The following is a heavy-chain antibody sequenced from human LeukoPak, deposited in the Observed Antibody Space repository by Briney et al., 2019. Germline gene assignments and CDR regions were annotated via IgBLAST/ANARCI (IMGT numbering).Heavy chain of an antibody. J-gene: IGHJ6*03. CDR3: ARGQGDYGDYKRFLDYYYYYMDV. CDR2: IYYSGST. Sequence: PSETLSLTCTVSGGSISSNSYYWGWIRQPPGKGLEWIGSIYYSGSTYYNPSLKSRVAISVDTSKNQFSLKLSSVTAADTAVYYCARGQGDYGDYKRFLDYYYYYMDVWGKGTTVTVSS. V-gene: IGHV4-39*01. CDR1: GGSISSNSYY. D-gene: IGHD4-17*01.